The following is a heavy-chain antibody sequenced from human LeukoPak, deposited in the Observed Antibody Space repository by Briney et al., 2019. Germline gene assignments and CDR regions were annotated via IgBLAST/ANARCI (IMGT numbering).Heavy chain of an antibody. J-gene: IGHJ6*02. CDR2: IYYSGST. V-gene: IGHV4-59*01. D-gene: IGHD3-16*01. CDR3: ARAKIYLTDYYYYGMDV. CDR1: GGSISSYY. Sequence: PSETLSLTRTVSGGSISSYYWSWIRQPPGKGLEWIGYIYYSGSTNYNPSLKSRVTISVDTSKNQFSLKLSSVTAADTAVYYCARAKIYLTDYYYYGMDVWGQGTTVTVSS.